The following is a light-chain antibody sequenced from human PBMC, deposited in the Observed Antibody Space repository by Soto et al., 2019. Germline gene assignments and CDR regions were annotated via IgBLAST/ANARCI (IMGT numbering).Light chain of an antibody. V-gene: IGLV2-14*01. Sequence: QSALTQPASVSGSPGQSITMSCTGTSNDVGGYNYVSWYQQHPGKAPKLIISEVSNRPSGVSLRFSGSKSGNTASLTISGLQAEDEADYYCSSYTSRSTLFVFGTGTKVTV. J-gene: IGLJ1*01. CDR3: SSYTSRSTLFV. CDR1: SNDVGGYNY. CDR2: EVS.